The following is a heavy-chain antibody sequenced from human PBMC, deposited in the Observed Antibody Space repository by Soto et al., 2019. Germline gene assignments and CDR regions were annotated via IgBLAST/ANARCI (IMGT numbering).Heavy chain of an antibody. CDR2: INHSGST. CDR1: GGSFSGYY. CDR3: ARGKLGYDFWSGYYVIEYFDY. Sequence: SETLSLTCAVYGGSFSGYYWSWIRQPPGKGLEWIGEINHSGSTNYNPSLKSRVTISVDTSKNQFSLKLSSVTAADTAVYYCARGKLGYDFWSGYYVIEYFDYWGQGTLVTVSS. D-gene: IGHD3-3*01. V-gene: IGHV4-34*01. J-gene: IGHJ4*02.